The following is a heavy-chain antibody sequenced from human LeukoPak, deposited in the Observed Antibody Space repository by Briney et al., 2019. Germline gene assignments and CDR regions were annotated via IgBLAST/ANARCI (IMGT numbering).Heavy chain of an antibody. CDR1: GDSINNYH. CDR3: ARGTDTAMDAPFDY. D-gene: IGHD5-18*01. V-gene: IGHV4-4*07. J-gene: IGHJ4*02. CDR2: IFVSGST. Sequence: SETLSLTCTVSGDSINNYHWSWIRQPAGKGLEWIGHIFVSGSTHYNPSLKSRVTMSVDSSKNQLSLKLNSVTAADTAVYYCARGTDTAMDAPFDYWGQGTLVTVSS.